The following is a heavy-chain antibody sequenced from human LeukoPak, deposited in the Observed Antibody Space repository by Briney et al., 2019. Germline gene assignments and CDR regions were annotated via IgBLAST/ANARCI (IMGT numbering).Heavy chain of an antibody. D-gene: IGHD3-10*01. Sequence: GGSLRLACAASGFTFSSYSMNWVRQAPGKGLEWVSSISSSSSYIYYADSVKGRFTISRDNAKNSLYLQMNSLRAEDRAVYYCARDRVAGGSSDIWGQGTMVTVSS. J-gene: IGHJ3*02. CDR3: ARDRVAGGSSDI. V-gene: IGHV3-21*01. CDR2: ISSSSSYI. CDR1: GFTFSSYS.